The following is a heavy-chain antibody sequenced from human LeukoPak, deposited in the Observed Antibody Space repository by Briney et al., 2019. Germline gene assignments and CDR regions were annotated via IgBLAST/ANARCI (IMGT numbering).Heavy chain of an antibody. V-gene: IGHV3-30*02. CDR1: GFPFSSYG. CDR3: AHAALRATPLPVDY. J-gene: IGHJ4*01. Sequence: GGPLRLSCAASGFPFSSYGMHWLRQAPGKGLEWVAFIRYDGSNKYYADSAKCLFTISRDNSKNTLYLQKISLRAEDTAVYYFAHAALRATPLPVDYWGQGTLVTVSS. D-gene: IGHD4-17*01. CDR2: IRYDGSNK.